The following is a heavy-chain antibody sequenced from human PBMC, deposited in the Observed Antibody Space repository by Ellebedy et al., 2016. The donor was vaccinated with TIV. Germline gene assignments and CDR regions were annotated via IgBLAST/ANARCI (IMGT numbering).Heavy chain of an antibody. D-gene: IGHD2-2*01. V-gene: IGHV3-7*03. CDR2: IKEDGSEA. Sequence: PGGFLRLSCAASGFTFSGYWMSWVRQAPGKGLEWAANIKEDGSEAYYVDSVKGRFTISRDNAKNSLYLQMSNLRAEDTAVFYCARAGGRHSTGSGFYWGQGTRVTVSS. CDR1: GFTFSGYW. CDR3: ARAGGRHSTGSGFY. J-gene: IGHJ4*02.